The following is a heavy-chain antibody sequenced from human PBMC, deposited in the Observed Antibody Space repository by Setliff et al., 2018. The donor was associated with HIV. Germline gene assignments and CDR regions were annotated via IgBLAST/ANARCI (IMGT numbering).Heavy chain of an antibody. V-gene: IGHV4-39*07. CDR2: MYYSGST. D-gene: IGHD3-3*01. Sequence: SETLSLTCTVTGGSISSSSYYWGWIRQPPGKGLEWIGSMYYSGSTYYSPSLKSRVTMSVDTSKNQFSLKLSSVTAADTAMYYCARVGAFGVGGWFDPWGQGSLVTVSS. CDR3: ARVGAFGVGGWFDP. CDR1: GGSISSSSYY. J-gene: IGHJ5*02.